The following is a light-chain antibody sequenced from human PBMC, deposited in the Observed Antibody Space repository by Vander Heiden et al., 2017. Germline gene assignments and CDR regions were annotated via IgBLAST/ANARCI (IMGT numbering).Light chain of an antibody. J-gene: IGLJ1*01. Sequence: SALTQPPSASESLGQSVTISCTGTSSDVGSYNYVSWYQQHPGKAPKLMIYEVSKRPSGVPDRFSGSKSGNTASLTVSGLQAEDEADYYCISYAGSNYYVFGTGTKVTVL. CDR1: SSDVGSYNY. CDR3: ISYAGSNYYV. CDR2: EVS. V-gene: IGLV2-8*01.